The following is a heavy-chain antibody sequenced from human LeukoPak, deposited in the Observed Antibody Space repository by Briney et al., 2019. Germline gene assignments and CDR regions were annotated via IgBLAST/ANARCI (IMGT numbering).Heavy chain of an antibody. J-gene: IGHJ4*02. CDR1: GFTFSGYW. CDR2: IKKDGSEK. V-gene: IGHV3-7*04. D-gene: IGHD6-13*01. CDR3: ARVYNNSWSD. Sequence: GGSLRLSCAASGFTFSGYWMSWVRQAPGKGLEWVANIKKDGSEKYYVDSVKGRFTISKDNAKNSLYLQMSSRRVEDTAVYYCARVYNNSWSDWGQGTLVSVSS.